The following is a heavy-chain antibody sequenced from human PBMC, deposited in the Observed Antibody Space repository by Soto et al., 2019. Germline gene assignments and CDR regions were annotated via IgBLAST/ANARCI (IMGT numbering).Heavy chain of an antibody. CDR1: GFTFSSYA. V-gene: IGHV3-23*01. CDR3: ARNRPYYDSSGYYHSYFDY. Sequence: PGGSLRLSCAASGFTFSSYAMSWVRQAPGKGLEWVSAISGSGGSTYYADSVKGRFTISRDNSKNTLYLQMNSLRAEDTAVYYCARNRPYYDSSGYYHSYFDYWGQGTLGTVSS. CDR2: ISGSGGST. D-gene: IGHD3-22*01. J-gene: IGHJ4*02.